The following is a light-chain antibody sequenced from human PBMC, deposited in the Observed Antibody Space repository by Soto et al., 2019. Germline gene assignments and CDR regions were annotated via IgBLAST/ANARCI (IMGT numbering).Light chain of an antibody. J-gene: IGLJ3*02. CDR2: RNI. CDR1: GSGFGSNF. V-gene: IGLV1-47*01. CDR3: AAWDDSLSGWV. Sequence: QSVLPQPPSASGAPGPGVTLSCSGSGSGFGSNFVYWYRQFPGPAPELLIYRNIPRPSGVPDRFSGSKSGTSASLAISGLTSDDEADYYCAAWDDSLSGWVFCGGTKLTVL.